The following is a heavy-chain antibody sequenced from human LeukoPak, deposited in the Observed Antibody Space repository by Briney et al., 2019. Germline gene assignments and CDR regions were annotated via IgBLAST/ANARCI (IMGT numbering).Heavy chain of an antibody. CDR2: MNPNSGNT. CDR1: GYTSTSYD. V-gene: IGHV1-8*03. CDR3: ARGGVGATTDFDY. D-gene: IGHD1-26*01. J-gene: IGHJ4*02. Sequence: ASVKVSCMASGYTSTSYDINWVRQATGQGLEWMGWMNPNSGNTGYAQKFQGRVTITRNTSISTAYMELSSLRSEDTAVYYCARGGVGATTDFDYWGQGTLVTVSS.